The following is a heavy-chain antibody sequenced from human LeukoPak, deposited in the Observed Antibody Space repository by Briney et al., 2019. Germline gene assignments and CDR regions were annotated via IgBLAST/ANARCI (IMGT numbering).Heavy chain of an antibody. D-gene: IGHD2-2*01. J-gene: IGHJ4*02. V-gene: IGHV3-48*03. CDR1: GFSFSSYE. CDR3: ARGYCNSDSCYGGDY. Sequence: GGSLRLSCAGSGFSFSSYEMNWVRQAPGKGLEWVSYISSSRSTICYADSVKGRFTISRDNAKNSLYLHMNSLRAEDTALYYCARGYCNSDSCYGGDYWGQGTLVTVSS. CDR2: ISSSRSTI.